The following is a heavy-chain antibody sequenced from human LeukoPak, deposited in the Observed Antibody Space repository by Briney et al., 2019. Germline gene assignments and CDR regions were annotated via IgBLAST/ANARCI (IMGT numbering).Heavy chain of an antibody. V-gene: IGHV4-38-2*02. D-gene: IGHD2-2*01. Sequence: SETLSLTCTVSGYSIASGYFWGWIRQPPGKGLEWIGSVFHSGSTYYNPYLKSRVTISVDTSKNQFSLKLSSVTAADTAVYYCARARPGGYCSSTSCTLLSWFDPWGQGTLVTVSS. CDR3: ARARPGGYCSSTSCTLLSWFDP. J-gene: IGHJ5*02. CDR1: GYSIASGYF. CDR2: VFHSGST.